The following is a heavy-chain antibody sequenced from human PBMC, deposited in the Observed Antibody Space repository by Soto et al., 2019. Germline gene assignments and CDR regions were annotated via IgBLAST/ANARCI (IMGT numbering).Heavy chain of an antibody. CDR2: ISRSSYYI. CDR1: GFTFSSYS. Sequence: EVQLVESGGGLVKPGGSLRLSCAASGFTFSSYSMNWVRQAPGTGLEWVASISRSSYYIYYADSMKGRFTSSRDNAKNSLYLQMNSLRAEDTAIYYCARVPSPTKFGPYYFDYWGQGTLVTVSS. CDR3: ARVPSPTKFGPYYFDY. V-gene: IGHV3-21*01. D-gene: IGHD3-9*01. J-gene: IGHJ4*02.